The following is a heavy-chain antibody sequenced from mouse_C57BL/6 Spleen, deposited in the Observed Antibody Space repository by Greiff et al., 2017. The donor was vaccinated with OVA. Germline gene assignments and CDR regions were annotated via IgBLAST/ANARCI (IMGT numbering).Heavy chain of an antibody. CDR2: ISSGSSTI. Sequence: EVKVVESGGGLVKPGGSLKLSCAASGFTFSDYGMHWVRQAPEKGLEWVAYISSGSSTIYYADTVKGRFTISRDNAKNTLFLQMTSLRSEDTAMYYCAIGYYGYFDVWGTGTTVTVSS. CDR1: GFTFSDYG. CDR3: AIGYYGYFDV. V-gene: IGHV5-17*01. J-gene: IGHJ1*03. D-gene: IGHD2-2*01.